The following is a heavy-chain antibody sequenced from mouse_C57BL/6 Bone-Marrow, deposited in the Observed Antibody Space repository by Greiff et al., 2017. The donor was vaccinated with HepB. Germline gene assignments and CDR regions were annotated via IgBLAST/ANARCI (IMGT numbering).Heavy chain of an antibody. CDR3: AREIVTTGYFDV. Sequence: VQLKESGAELARPGASVKLSCKASGYTFTSYGISWVKQRTGQGLEWIGEIYPRSGNTYYNEKFKGKATLTADKSSSTAYMELRSLTSEDSAVYFCAREIVTTGYFDVWGTGTTVTVSS. CDR1: GYTFTSYG. D-gene: IGHD2-12*01. CDR2: IYPRSGNT. J-gene: IGHJ1*03. V-gene: IGHV1-81*01.